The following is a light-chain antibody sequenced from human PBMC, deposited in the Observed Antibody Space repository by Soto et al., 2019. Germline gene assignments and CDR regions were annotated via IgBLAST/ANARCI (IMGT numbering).Light chain of an antibody. CDR3: QQYGSPPIT. J-gene: IGKJ5*01. Sequence: EIVLTQSPGTLSLSPGESATLLCRASQFVSSRYLAWYQQKPGQAPSLLIYGASSRATGIPARFSGSGSGTDFTLTITPLEPEDFAVYFCQQYGSPPITFGQGTRLEIK. V-gene: IGKV3-20*01. CDR2: GAS. CDR1: QFVSSRY.